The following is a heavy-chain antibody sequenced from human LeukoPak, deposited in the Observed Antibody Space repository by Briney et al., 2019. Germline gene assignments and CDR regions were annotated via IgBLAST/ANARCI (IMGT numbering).Heavy chain of an antibody. D-gene: IGHD2-15*01. J-gene: IGHJ4*02. V-gene: IGHV4-39*07. CDR3: AKARYCSGGSCFPQLTPDY. CDR2: IYYSGST. Sequence: SETLSLTCTVSGGSISSSSYYWGWIRQPPGKGLEWIGSIYYSGSTYYNPSLKSRVTISVDTSKNQFSLKLSSVTAADTAVYYCAKARYCSGGSCFPQLTPDYWGQGTLVTVSS. CDR1: GGSISSSSYY.